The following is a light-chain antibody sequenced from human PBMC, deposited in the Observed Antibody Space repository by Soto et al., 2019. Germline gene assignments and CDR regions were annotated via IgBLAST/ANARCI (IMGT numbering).Light chain of an antibody. V-gene: IGKV1-5*01. CDR1: QSISSW. Sequence: DIQMTQSPSTLSASVGDRVTITCRASQSISSWLAWYQQKPVKAPKLLIYDASRLESGVPSRFSGSGSGTEFTLTISSLQPDDFATYYCQQYNSYSVTFGQGTKVE. J-gene: IGKJ1*01. CDR2: DAS. CDR3: QQYNSYSVT.